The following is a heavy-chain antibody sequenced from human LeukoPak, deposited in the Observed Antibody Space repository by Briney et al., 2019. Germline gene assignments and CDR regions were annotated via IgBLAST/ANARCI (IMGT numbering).Heavy chain of an antibody. V-gene: IGHV4-4*02. Sequence: PSETLSLTCGVSGGSINTNNWWTWVRQPPGKGLEWIGEIYHTGTTNSNPSLKSRVNISVGKSKNQFSLKLSSVTAADTAVYYCARRDCSGGSCCLWLRYWGQGTRVTVSS. CDR3: ARRDCSGGSCCLWLRY. J-gene: IGHJ4*02. CDR2: IYHTGTT. CDR1: GGSINTNNW. D-gene: IGHD2-15*01.